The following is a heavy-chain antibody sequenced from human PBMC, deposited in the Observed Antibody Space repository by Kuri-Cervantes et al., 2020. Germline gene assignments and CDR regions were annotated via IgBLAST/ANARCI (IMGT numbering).Heavy chain of an antibody. CDR2: IGTAGDT. J-gene: IGHJ4*02. CDR3: ARDEYCSGGSCYSGY. V-gene: IGHV3-13*01. Sequence: GESLKISCAASGFTFSSYDMHWVRQATGKGLEWVSSIGTAGDTYYPGSVKGRFTISRENAKNSLSLQMNSLRAGDTAVYYCARDEYCSGGSCYSGYWGRGTLVTVSS. CDR1: GFTFSSYD. D-gene: IGHD2-15*01.